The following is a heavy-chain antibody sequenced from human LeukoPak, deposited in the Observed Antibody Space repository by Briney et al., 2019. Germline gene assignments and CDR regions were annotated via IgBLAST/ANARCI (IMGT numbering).Heavy chain of an antibody. J-gene: IGHJ5*02. CDR2: IIPIFGTA. CDR1: GGTFSSYA. D-gene: IGHD6-13*01. Sequence: SVKVSCKASGGTFSSYAISWVRQAPGQGLEWMGGIIPIFGTANYAQKFQGRVTITTDESTSTAYMELRSLTSEDTAVYYCASHGSPKLIATSGHPPLGWFDPWGQGTLVTVSS. V-gene: IGHV1-69*05. CDR3: ASHGSPKLIATSGHPPLGWFDP.